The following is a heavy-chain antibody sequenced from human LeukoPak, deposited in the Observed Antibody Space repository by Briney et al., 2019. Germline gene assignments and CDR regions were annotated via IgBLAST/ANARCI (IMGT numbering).Heavy chain of an antibody. Sequence: SETLSLTCAVYGGSFSGYYWSWIRQPPGKGLEWVGEINHSGSTNYNPSLKSRVTISVDTSKNQFSLKLSSVTAADTAVYYCARALPYNYDILTGYFRWFAPGGQGPLVTVS. V-gene: IGHV4-34*01. D-gene: IGHD3-9*01. J-gene: IGHJ5*02. CDR3: ARALPYNYDILTGYFRWFAP. CDR1: GGSFSGYY. CDR2: INHSGST.